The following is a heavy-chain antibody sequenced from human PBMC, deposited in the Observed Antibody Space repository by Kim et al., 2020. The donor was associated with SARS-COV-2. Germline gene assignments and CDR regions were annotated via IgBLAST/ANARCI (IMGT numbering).Heavy chain of an antibody. CDR1: GGSFSGYY. CDR2: INHSGST. J-gene: IGHJ5*02. V-gene: IGHV4-34*01. D-gene: IGHD3-10*01. Sequence: SETLSLTCAVYGGSFSGYYWSWIRQPPGKGLEWIGEINHSGSTNYNPSLKSRVTISVDTSKNQFSLKLSSVTAADTAVYYCARAGSGSYSPWGQGTLVTVSS. CDR3: ARAGSGSYSP.